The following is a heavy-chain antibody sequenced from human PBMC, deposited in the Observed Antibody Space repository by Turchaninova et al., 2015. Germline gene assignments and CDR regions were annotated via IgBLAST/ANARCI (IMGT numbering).Heavy chain of an antibody. V-gene: IGHV4-30-2*01. Sequence: QLQLQESGSGLVKPSQTLSLPCAASGGSLRMGGYSWGGIRQPPGKGLEWLGYMYQSGSTYYNPSLKSRGTISGDRSKNQFSLEVSSVTAADTAIYYCARKTTDDDSFDIWGQGTMVTVSS. D-gene: IGHD4-17*01. CDR1: GGSLRMGGYS. CDR3: ARKTTDDDSFDI. J-gene: IGHJ3*02. CDR2: MYQSGST.